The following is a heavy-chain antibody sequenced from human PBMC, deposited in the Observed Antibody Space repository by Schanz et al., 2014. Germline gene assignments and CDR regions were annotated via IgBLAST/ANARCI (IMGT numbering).Heavy chain of an antibody. D-gene: IGHD3-22*01. CDR1: GYTFTTYY. CDR3: ARGGFFDSASFDS. V-gene: IGHV1-46*03. J-gene: IGHJ4*02. Sequence: QVQLVQSGAEVKKPGVSVKVSCKASGYTFTTYYIHWVRQAPGQGLEWMGKINPSSGTTRIAQNFRGRLAVTRDTSTSTVNMELSSLRSEDTAVYYCARGGFFDSASFDSWGQGTLVTVSS. CDR2: INPSSGTT.